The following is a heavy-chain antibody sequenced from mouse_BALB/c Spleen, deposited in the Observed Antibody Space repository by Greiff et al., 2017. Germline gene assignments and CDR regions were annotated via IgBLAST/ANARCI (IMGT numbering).Heavy chain of an antibody. D-gene: IGHD4-1*01. CDR2: ISSGSSTI. Sequence: EVHLVESGGGLVQPGGSRKLSCAASGFTFSSFGMHWVRQAPEKGLEWVAYISSGSSTIYYADTVKGRFTISRDNPKNTLFLQMTSLRAEDTAMYYCARSGTYWYFEVWGAGTTVTVSS. J-gene: IGHJ1*01. CDR1: GFTFSSFG. V-gene: IGHV5-17*02. CDR3: ARSGTYWYFEV.